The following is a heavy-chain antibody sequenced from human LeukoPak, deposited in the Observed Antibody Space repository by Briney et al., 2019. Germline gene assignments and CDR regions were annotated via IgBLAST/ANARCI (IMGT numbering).Heavy chain of an antibody. CDR1: GITFSNAW. CDR2: IKSKSSGGTT. J-gene: IGHJ1*01. CDR3: TTGGGVYDYVSLH. D-gene: IGHD3-16*01. Sequence: GGSLRLSCAASGITFSNAWMSWVRQAPGKGLEWVGRIKSKSSGGTTDYPAPVKGRFTVSRDDSNNMLHLQMDSLKTEDTAVYYCTTGGGVYDYVSLHWGQGTLVTVSS. V-gene: IGHV3-15*01.